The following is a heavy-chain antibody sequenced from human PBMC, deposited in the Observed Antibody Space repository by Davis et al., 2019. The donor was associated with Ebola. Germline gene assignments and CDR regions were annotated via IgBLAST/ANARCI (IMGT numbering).Heavy chain of an antibody. D-gene: IGHD1-1*01. J-gene: IGHJ3*02. CDR1: GGSISSGGYY. CDR3: ARDHWNAGENAFDI. Sequence: SETLSLTCTVSGGSISSGGYYWSWIRQHPGKGLEWIGYIYYSGSTYYNPSLKSRVTISVDTSKNQFSLKLSSVTAADTAVYYWARDHWNAGENAFDIWGQGTMVTVSS. CDR2: IYYSGST. V-gene: IGHV4-31*03.